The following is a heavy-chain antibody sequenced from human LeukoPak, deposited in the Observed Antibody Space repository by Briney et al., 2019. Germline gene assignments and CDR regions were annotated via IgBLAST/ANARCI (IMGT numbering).Heavy chain of an antibody. D-gene: IGHD2-15*01. CDR2: ISSSSSYI. CDR1: GFTFSSYS. J-gene: IGHJ5*02. CDR3: AKSGGYCSGGSCYGNWFDP. Sequence: GGSLRLSCAASGFTFSSYSMNWVRQAPGKGLEWVSSISSSSSYIYYADSVKGRFTISRDNAKNSLYLQMNSLRAEDTAVYYCAKSGGYCSGGSCYGNWFDPWGQGTLVTVSS. V-gene: IGHV3-21*04.